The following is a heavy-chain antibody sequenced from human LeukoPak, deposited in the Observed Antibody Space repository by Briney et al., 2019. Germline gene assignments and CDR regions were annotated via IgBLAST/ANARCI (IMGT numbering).Heavy chain of an antibody. J-gene: IGHJ4*02. CDR3: AREGRRGMKYYFDS. D-gene: IGHD2/OR15-2a*01. V-gene: IGHV4-59*11. CDR1: GGSLTTHY. Sequence: PSETLSLTCNVSGGSLTTHYWSWVRQSPDKGLEWIGQVYHTGSTHYNPSLRSRFTISADTSKNKVLLTLTSVTAADTAVYYCAREGRRGMKYYFDSWGPGTRVIVSS. CDR2: VYHTGST.